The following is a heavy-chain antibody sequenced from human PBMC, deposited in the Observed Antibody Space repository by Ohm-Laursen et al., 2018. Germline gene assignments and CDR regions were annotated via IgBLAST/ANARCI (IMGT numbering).Heavy chain of an antibody. CDR3: ARNHKLNYYDSSGYTLGIDY. V-gene: IGHV1-18*01. CDR2: ISAYNGNT. Sequence: ASVKVSCKASGYTFTSYGISWARQAPGQGLEWMGWISAYNGNTNYAQKLQGRVTMTKDTSTSTAYMELRSLRSDDTAMYYCARNHKLNYYDSSGYTLGIDYWGQGTLVTVSS. D-gene: IGHD3-22*01. CDR1: GYTFTSYG. J-gene: IGHJ4*02.